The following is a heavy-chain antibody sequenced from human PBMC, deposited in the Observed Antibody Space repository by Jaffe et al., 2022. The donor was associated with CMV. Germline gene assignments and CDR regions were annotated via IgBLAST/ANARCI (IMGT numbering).Heavy chain of an antibody. CDR3: ARLPNHYDYVWGSYRYLDY. CDR1: GFTFSSYS. D-gene: IGHD3-16*02. Sequence: EVQLVESGGGLVQPGGSLRLSCAASGFTFSSYSMNWVRQAPGKGLEWVSYISSSSSTIYYADSVKGRFTISRDNAKNSLYLQMNSLRDEDTAVYYCARLPNHYDYVWGSYRYLDYWGQGTLVTVSS. V-gene: IGHV3-48*02. J-gene: IGHJ4*02. CDR2: ISSSSSTI.